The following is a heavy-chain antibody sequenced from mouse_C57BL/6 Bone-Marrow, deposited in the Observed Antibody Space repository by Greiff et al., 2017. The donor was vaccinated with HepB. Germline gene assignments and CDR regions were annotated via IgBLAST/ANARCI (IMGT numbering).Heavy chain of an antibody. D-gene: IGHD2-2*01. CDR1: GYTFTDYY. Sequence: VKLVESGAELVKPGASVKISCKASGYTFTDYYINWVKQRPGQGREWIGKIGPGSGSTYYNEKFKGKATLTADKSSHTAYMQLCSLTSEDSAVYFCTYAYAPWFAYWGQGTLVTVSA. CDR2: IGPGSGST. CDR3: TYAYAPWFAY. V-gene: IGHV1-77*01. J-gene: IGHJ3*01.